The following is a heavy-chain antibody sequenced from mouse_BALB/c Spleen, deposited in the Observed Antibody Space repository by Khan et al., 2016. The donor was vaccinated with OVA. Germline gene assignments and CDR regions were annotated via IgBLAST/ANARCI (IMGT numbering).Heavy chain of an antibody. J-gene: IGHJ2*01. CDR3: ARDRIDY. CDR1: GYTFTSYW. V-gene: IGHV1-7*01. CDR2: INPTSGYT. Sequence: QVQLQQSGAELAKPGASVKMSCKASGYTFTSYWMHWIKQRPGQGLEWIGYINPTSGYTDYNQKFKDKATLTADKSSSTAYMQLSSLTSDDSVVYYCARDRIDYWGQGTTLTFSS.